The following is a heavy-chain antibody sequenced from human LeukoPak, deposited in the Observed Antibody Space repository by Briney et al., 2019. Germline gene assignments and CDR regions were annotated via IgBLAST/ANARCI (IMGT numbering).Heavy chain of an antibody. Sequence: GGSLRLSCAASGFTFSSYEMHWVRQAPGKGLEWVSYISSSGRTIYYADSVKGRFTISRDNAKNSLYLQMSSLRAEDTAVYYCARDRGRWLQYYDYWGQGTLVTVSS. V-gene: IGHV3-48*03. CDR3: ARDRGRWLQYYDY. D-gene: IGHD5-24*01. CDR1: GFTFSSYE. J-gene: IGHJ4*02. CDR2: ISSSGRTI.